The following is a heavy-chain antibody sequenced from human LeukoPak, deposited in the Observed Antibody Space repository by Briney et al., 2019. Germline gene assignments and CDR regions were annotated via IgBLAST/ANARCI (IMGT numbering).Heavy chain of an antibody. D-gene: IGHD1-26*01. Sequence: KASETLSLTCTVSGGSISSSSYSWGWIRQPPGKGLEWIGRIYYSGSTYYNPSLKSRVTISVDTSKNQFSLKVHSVTAADTAVYYCAYHTSPPYWGQGTLVTVSS. J-gene: IGHJ4*02. CDR3: AYHTSPPY. V-gene: IGHV4-39*01. CDR2: IYYSGST. CDR1: GGSISSSSYS.